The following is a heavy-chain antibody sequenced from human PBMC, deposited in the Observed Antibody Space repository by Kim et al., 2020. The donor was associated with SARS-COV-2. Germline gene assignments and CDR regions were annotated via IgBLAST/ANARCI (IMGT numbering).Heavy chain of an antibody. CDR3: ARDLTVVAATLFGY. V-gene: IGHV1-3*01. CDR2: INAGNGNT. D-gene: IGHD2-15*01. CDR1: GYTFTSYA. J-gene: IGHJ4*02. Sequence: ASVKVSCKASGYTFTSYAMHWVRQAPGQRLEWMGWINAGNGNTKYSQKFQGRVTITRDTSASTAYMELSSLRSEDTAVYYCARDLTVVAATLFGYWGQGTLVTVSS.